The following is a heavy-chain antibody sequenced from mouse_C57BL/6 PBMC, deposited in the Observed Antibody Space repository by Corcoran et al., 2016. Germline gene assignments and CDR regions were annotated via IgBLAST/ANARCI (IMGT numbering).Heavy chain of an antibody. V-gene: IGHV9-3*01. CDR2: INTYSGVP. J-gene: IGHJ1*03. CDR3: ARFYYYGSSYWYFDG. CDR1: GYTFTTYG. Sequence: QIQLVQSGPELKKPGETVKISCKASGYTFTTYGMSWVKQAPGKGLKWMGWINTYSGVPTYADDFKGRFAFSLETSASTAYLQINNLKNEDTATYFCARFYYYGSSYWYFDGWGTGTTVTVSS. D-gene: IGHD1-1*01.